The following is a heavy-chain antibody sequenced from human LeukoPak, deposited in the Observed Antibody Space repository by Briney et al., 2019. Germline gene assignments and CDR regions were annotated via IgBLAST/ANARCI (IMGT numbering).Heavy chain of an antibody. CDR1: GYTFTGYY. D-gene: IGHD3-10*01. Sequence: ASVKVSCKASGYTFTGYYMHWVRQAPGQGLEWMGRINPNSGGTNYAQKFQGWVTMTRDTSISTAYMELSRLRSDDTAVYYCARDFWFGVSRKNCYYYGMDVWGQGTTVTVSS. J-gene: IGHJ6*02. V-gene: IGHV1-2*04. CDR3: ARDFWFGVSRKNCYYYGMDV. CDR2: INPNSGGT.